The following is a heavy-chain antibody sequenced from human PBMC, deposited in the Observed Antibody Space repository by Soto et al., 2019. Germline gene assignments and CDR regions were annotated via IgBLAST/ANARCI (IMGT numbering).Heavy chain of an antibody. V-gene: IGHV4-31*03. CDR1: GGSISSGGYY. D-gene: IGHD2-15*01. Sequence: PSETLSLTCTVSGGSISSGGYYWSWIRQHPGKGLEWIGYIYYSGSTYYNPSLKSRVTISVDTSKNQSSLKLSSVTAADTAVYYCARAVVVVSNWFDPWGQGTLVTVSS. J-gene: IGHJ5*02. CDR2: IYYSGST. CDR3: ARAVVVVSNWFDP.